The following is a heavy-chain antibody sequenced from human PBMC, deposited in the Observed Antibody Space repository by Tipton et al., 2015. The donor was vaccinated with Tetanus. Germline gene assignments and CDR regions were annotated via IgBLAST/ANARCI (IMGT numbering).Heavy chain of an antibody. J-gene: IGHJ3*02. Sequence: SLRLSCAASGFTFSSYAMSWVRQAPGKGLEWVSAISGSGGSTYYADSVKGRFTISRDNSKNTLYLQVNSLRAEDTAVYYCAKDGRGYYYDSSEGAFDIWGQGTMVTVSS. CDR1: GFTFSSYA. V-gene: IGHV3-23*01. CDR3: AKDGRGYYYDSSEGAFDI. CDR2: ISGSGGST. D-gene: IGHD3-22*01.